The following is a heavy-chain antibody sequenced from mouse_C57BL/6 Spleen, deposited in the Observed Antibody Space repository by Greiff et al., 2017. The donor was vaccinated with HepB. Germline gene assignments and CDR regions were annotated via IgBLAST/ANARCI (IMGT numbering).Heavy chain of an antibody. J-gene: IGHJ1*03. CDR3: ARHGTTLVARYWYFDV. D-gene: IGHD1-1*01. CDR1: GFSLTSYG. CDR2: IWSDGST. Sequence: QVQLQQSGPGLVAPSQSLSITCTVSGFSLTSYGVHWVRQPPGKGLEWLVVIWSDGSTTYNSALNSRLSTSKDNSKSQVFLKMNSLQTDDTAMYYCARHGTTLVARYWYFDVWGTGTTVTVSS. V-gene: IGHV2-6-1*01.